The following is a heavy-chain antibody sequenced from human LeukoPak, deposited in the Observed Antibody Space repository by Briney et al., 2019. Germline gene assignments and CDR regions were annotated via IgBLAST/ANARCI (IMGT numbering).Heavy chain of an antibody. CDR2: ISGSGGST. J-gene: IGHJ5*02. V-gene: IGHV3-23*01. Sequence: GGSLRLSCAASGFTFSSYGMSWVRQAPGKGLEWVSAISGSGGSTYYADSVKGRFTISRDNAKNSLYLQMNSLRAEDTAVYYCARNQRPYYDILTGNNWFDPWGQGTLVTVSS. D-gene: IGHD3-9*01. CDR1: GFTFSSYG. CDR3: ARNQRPYYDILTGNNWFDP.